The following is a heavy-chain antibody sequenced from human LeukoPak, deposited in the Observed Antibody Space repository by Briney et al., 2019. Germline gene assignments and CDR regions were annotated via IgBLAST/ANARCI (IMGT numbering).Heavy chain of an antibody. CDR2: ISYDGSNK. Sequence: GGSLRLSCAASGFTFSSYAMHWVRQAPGKGLEWVAVISYDGSNKYYADSVKGRFTISRDNSKNTLYLQMNSLRAEDTAVYYCARGRLWFGESIGHYWGQGTLVTVSS. J-gene: IGHJ4*02. V-gene: IGHV3-30-3*01. D-gene: IGHD3-10*01. CDR1: GFTFSSYA. CDR3: ARGRLWFGESIGHY.